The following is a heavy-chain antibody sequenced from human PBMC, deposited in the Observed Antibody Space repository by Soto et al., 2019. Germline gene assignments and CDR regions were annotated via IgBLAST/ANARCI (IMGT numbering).Heavy chain of an antibody. Sequence: GVPQRLSYVVSGWNFSDYGVHWVRQALCKGLYWVAAISYVGSFFYYADSVRGRFTISRDNSRNTLDLQMNTLRHEDTAVYYCAKERGRNRNFAMDVWGQGTSVTVSS. D-gene: IGHD1-1*01. CDR2: ISYVGSFF. V-gene: IGHV3-30*18. J-gene: IGHJ6*02. CDR1: GWNFSDYG. CDR3: AKERGRNRNFAMDV.